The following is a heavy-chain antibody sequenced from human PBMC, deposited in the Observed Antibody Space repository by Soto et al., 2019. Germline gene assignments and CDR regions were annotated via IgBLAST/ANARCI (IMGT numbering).Heavy chain of an antibody. V-gene: IGHV3-23*01. Sequence: EAQLLESGGGLVQAGGSVRLPCVASGFTFRTYAMRWVRQAPGKGLEWVSALTPSGGETFYADSVKGRFTISRDNSMNALYLQMNSLRIEDTAVYYCAHPRGYGVFDAYDIWGQGTMVTVSS. J-gene: IGHJ3*02. CDR3: AHPRGYGVFDAYDI. CDR1: GFTFRTYA. CDR2: LTPSGGET. D-gene: IGHD4-17*01.